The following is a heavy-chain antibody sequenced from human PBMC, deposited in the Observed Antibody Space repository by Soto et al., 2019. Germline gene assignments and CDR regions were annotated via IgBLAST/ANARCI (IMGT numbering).Heavy chain of an antibody. CDR2: INPNSGGT. J-gene: IGHJ5*02. CDR1: GYTFTGYY. D-gene: IGHD3-3*01. CDR3: AREPRTYYDFWSGPNENWFDP. V-gene: IGHV1-2*02. Sequence: ASVKVSCKASGYTFTGYYTHWVRQAPGQGLEWMGWINPNSGGTNYAQKFQGRVTMTRDTSISTAYMELSRLRSDDTAVYYCAREPRTYYDFWSGPNENWFDPWGQGTLVTVSS.